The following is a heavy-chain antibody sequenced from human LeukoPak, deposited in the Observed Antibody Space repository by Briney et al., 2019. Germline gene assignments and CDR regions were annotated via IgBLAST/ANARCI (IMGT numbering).Heavy chain of an antibody. V-gene: IGHV4-59*12. CDR2: IYHSGST. CDR1: GGSISNYY. Sequence: SETLSLTCTVSGGSISNYYWSWIRQPPGKGLEWIGYIYHSGSTYYNPSLKSRVTISVDRSKNQFSLKLSSVTAADTAVYYCARAGTSRFDYWGQGTLVTVSS. CDR3: ARAGTSRFDY. D-gene: IGHD2-2*01. J-gene: IGHJ4*02.